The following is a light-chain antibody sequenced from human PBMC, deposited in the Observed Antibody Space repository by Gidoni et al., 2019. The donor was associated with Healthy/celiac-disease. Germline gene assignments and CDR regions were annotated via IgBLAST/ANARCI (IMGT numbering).Light chain of an antibody. Sequence: QSPATLSVSPGERATLYCRASQSVSSNLAWYQQKPGQAPRLLIYGASTRATGIPARFSGSGSGTEFTLTISSLQSEDFAVYYCQQYNNWWTFGQXTKVEIK. J-gene: IGKJ1*01. V-gene: IGKV3-15*01. CDR1: QSVSSN. CDR2: GAS. CDR3: QQYNNWWT.